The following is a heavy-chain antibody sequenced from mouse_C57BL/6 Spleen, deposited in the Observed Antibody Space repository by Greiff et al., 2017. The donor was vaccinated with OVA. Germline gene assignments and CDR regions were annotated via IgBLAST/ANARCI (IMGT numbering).Heavy chain of an antibody. CDR1: GFTFSDYG. D-gene: IGHD1-1*01. Sequence: EVKLMESGGGLVKPGGSLKLSCAASGFTFSDYGMHWVRQAPEKGLEWVAYISSGSSTIYYADTVKGRFTISRDNAKSTLFLQMTSLRSEDTAMYYGARSGDYGSGFAYWGQGTLVTVSA. CDR2: ISSGSSTI. V-gene: IGHV5-17*01. CDR3: ARSGDYGSGFAY. J-gene: IGHJ3*01.